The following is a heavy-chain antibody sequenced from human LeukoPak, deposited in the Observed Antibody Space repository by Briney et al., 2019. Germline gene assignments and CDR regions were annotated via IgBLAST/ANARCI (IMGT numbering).Heavy chain of an antibody. D-gene: IGHD2-15*01. Sequence: SQTLCLTCTVSVGSISSISYYGGWVRRPPGRGLGWFERIYWSGSTYSNPSLKSRVTISVDTSKSQFSLKLSSVTAADTAVYYWARIERQFCSGGVCYSDYWGRGTLVTVSS. J-gene: IGHJ4*02. CDR3: ARIERQFCSGGVCYSDY. V-gene: IGHV4-39*01. CDR2: IYWSGST. CDR1: VGSISSISYY.